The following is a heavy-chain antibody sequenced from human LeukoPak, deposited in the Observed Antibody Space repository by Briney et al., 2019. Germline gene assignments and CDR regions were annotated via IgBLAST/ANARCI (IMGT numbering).Heavy chain of an antibody. V-gene: IGHV4-34*01. CDR3: ATGGVHYYDSSADY. Sequence: SETLSLTCAVYGGSFSGYYWSWIRQAPGKGLEWIGEINHSGSTNYNPSLKSRVTISVDTSKNHFSLKLSSVTAADTAVYYCATGGVHYYDSSADYWGQGTLVTVSS. CDR1: GGSFSGYY. D-gene: IGHD3-22*01. J-gene: IGHJ4*02. CDR2: INHSGST.